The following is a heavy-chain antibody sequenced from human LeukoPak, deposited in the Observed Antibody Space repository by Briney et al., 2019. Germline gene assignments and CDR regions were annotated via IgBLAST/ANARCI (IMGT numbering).Heavy chain of an antibody. CDR1: GFTSSSYG. CDR3: AKEDDYYYGMDV. Sequence: GRSLRLSCAASGFTSSSYGMHWVRQAPGKGLEWVAVISHDGSNKYYAGSVKGRFTISRDNSKNTLYLQMNSLRAEDTAVYYCAKEDDYYYGMDVWGQVTTVTVSS. CDR2: ISHDGSNK. V-gene: IGHV3-30*18. J-gene: IGHJ6*02.